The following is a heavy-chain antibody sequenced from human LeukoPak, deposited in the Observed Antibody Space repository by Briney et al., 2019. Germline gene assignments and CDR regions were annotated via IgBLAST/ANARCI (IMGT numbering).Heavy chain of an antibody. CDR1: GFTFSSYS. D-gene: IGHD2-2*01. CDR3: ARGPREYCSTTSCSFDY. CDR2: IKQDGGEK. V-gene: IGHV3-7*01. J-gene: IGHJ4*02. Sequence: GGSLRLSCAASGFTFSSYSMNWVRQAPGKGLEWVANIKQDGGEKYYVDSVKGRFTIFRDNGKNSLYLQMTSLRAEDTAVYYCARGPREYCSTTSCSFDYWGQGTLVTVSS.